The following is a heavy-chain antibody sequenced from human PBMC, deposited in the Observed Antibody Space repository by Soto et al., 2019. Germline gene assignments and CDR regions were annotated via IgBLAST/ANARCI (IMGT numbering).Heavy chain of an antibody. J-gene: IGHJ5*02. CDR2: IIPIFGTA. CDR3: ASQRQLDNWFDP. Sequence: GASVKVSCKASGGTFSSYAISWVQQAPGQGLEWMGGIIPIFGTANYAQKFQGRVTITADESTSTAYMELSSLRSEDTAVYYCASQRQLDNWFDPWGQGTLVTVSS. D-gene: IGHD6-6*01. V-gene: IGHV1-69*13. CDR1: GGTFSSYA.